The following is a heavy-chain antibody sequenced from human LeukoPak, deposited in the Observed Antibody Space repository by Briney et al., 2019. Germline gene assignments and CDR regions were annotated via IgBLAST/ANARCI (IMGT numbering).Heavy chain of an antibody. J-gene: IGHJ3*02. Sequence: GGSLRLSCAASGFTFSSYAMSWVRQAPGKGLEWVSAISGSGGSTYYADSVKGRFTISRDNSKNTLYLQMNSLRAEDTAVYYCAKDLVYSSSVVSRDAFDIWGQGTMDTVSS. CDR2: ISGSGGST. V-gene: IGHV3-23*01. CDR1: GFTFSSYA. D-gene: IGHD6-6*01. CDR3: AKDLVYSSSVVSRDAFDI.